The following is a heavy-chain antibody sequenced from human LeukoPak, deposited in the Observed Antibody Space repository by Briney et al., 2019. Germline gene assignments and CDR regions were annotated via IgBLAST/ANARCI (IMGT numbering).Heavy chain of an antibody. CDR3: ARDSGFSYFDY. Sequence: GGSLRLSCAASGFAVSSNYMSWVRQAPGKGLEWVSSISSSSSYIYYADSVEGRFTISRDNAKNSLYLQMNSLRAEDTAVYYCARDSGFSYFDYRGQGTLVTVSS. V-gene: IGHV3-21*01. CDR1: GFAVSSNY. J-gene: IGHJ4*02. D-gene: IGHD5-12*01. CDR2: ISSSSSYI.